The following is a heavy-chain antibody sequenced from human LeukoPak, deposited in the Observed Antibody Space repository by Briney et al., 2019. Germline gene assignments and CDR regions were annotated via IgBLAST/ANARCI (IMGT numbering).Heavy chain of an antibody. CDR2: ITTSDGNT. J-gene: IGHJ4*02. V-gene: IGHV3-23*01. CDR3: AKDGGLWVSAHWGDS. CDR1: GLTIDSRY. Sequence: GESLRLSCVASGLTIDSRYMNWVRQAPGKGLEWVSTITTSDGNTYYADSVKGRFTVSKDNSKNTLFLQMNSLRAEDTAVYYCAKDGGLWVSAHWGDSWGRGTLVTVSS. D-gene: IGHD7-27*01.